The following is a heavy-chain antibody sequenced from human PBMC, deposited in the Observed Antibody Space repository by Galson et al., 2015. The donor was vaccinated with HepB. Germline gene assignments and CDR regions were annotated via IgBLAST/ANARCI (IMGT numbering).Heavy chain of an antibody. CDR3: ARGGGTFGGVIVTWFDP. D-gene: IGHD3-16*02. Sequence: SVKVSCKASGYTFTSYDINWVRQATGQGLEWMGWMNPNSGNTGYAQKFQGRVTMTRNTSISTAYMELSSLRSEDTAVYYCARGGGTFGGVIVTWFDPWGQGTLATVSS. V-gene: IGHV1-8*01. CDR2: MNPNSGNT. CDR1: GYTFTSYD. J-gene: IGHJ5*02.